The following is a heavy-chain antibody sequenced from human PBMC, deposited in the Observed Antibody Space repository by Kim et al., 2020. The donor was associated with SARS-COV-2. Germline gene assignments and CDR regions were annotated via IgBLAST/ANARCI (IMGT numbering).Heavy chain of an antibody. D-gene: IGHD6-19*01. Sequence: GGSLRLSCAASGFTFSTSPMHWVRPAPGQGLEWVAVISSDGNTKHYVDSLKGRFTITRDNSRNTLYVQINTLRVDDTAVYYCPREWYSSGREGTFDYWGQGTLVPVSS. CDR2: ISSDGNTK. CDR1: GFTFSTSP. CDR3: PREWYSSGREGTFDY. V-gene: IGHV3-30*04. J-gene: IGHJ4*02.